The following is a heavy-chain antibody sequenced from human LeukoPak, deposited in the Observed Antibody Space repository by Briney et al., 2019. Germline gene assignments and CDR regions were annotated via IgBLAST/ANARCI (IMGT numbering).Heavy chain of an antibody. V-gene: IGHV1-69*05. CDR3: ARCLTTVVTPLDAFDI. Sequence: ASVKVSCKGSGGTFSSYAISWVRQAPGQGLERMGGIIPIFGTANYAQKFQGRVTITTDESTSTAYMELSSLRSEDTAVYYCARCLTTVVTPLDAFDIWGQGTMVTVSS. D-gene: IGHD4-23*01. CDR2: IIPIFGTA. J-gene: IGHJ3*02. CDR1: GGTFSSYA.